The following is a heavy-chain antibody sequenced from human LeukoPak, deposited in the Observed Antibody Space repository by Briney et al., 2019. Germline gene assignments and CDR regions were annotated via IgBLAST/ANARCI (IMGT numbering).Heavy chain of an antibody. V-gene: IGHV3-30-3*01. Sequence: QSGRSLRLSCAASGFTFSSYAMHWVRQAPGKGLEWVAVISYDGSNKYYADSVKGRFTISRDNSENTLYLQMNSLRAEDTAVYYCARDQEWELPLDYWGQGTLVTVSS. CDR1: GFTFSSYA. CDR3: ARDQEWELPLDY. D-gene: IGHD1-26*01. CDR2: ISYDGSNK. J-gene: IGHJ4*02.